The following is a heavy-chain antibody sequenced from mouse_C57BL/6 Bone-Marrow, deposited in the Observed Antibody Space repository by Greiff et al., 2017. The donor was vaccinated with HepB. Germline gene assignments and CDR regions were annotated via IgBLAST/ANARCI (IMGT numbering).Heavy chain of an antibody. D-gene: IGHD1-1*01. CDR2: IYPRSGNT. J-gene: IGHJ1*03. V-gene: IGHV1-81*01. CDR1: GYTFTSYG. Sequence: QVQLQQSGAELARPGASVKLSCKASGYTFTSYGISWVKQRTGQGLEWIGEIYPRSGNTYYNEKFKGKATLTADKSSSTAYMELRSLTSEDSAVYFCAREMVTTVVDWYFDVWGTGTTVTVSS. CDR3: AREMVTTVVDWYFDV.